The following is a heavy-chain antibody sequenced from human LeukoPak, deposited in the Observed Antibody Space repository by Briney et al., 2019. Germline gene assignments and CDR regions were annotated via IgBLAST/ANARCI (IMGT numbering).Heavy chain of an antibody. CDR2: IYPGDSDT. J-gene: IGHJ4*02. CDR3: ARRPRGVCSSTSCYVDY. CDR1: GSRFTSYW. V-gene: IGHV5-51*01. Sequence: GEPLKISCKGSGSRFTSYWIGWVRQMPGKGLEWMGIIYPGDSDTRYSPSLQGQVTTSADKSISTAYLQWSSLKASDTAIYYCARRPRGVCSSTSCYVDYWGQGTLVTVSS. D-gene: IGHD2-2*01.